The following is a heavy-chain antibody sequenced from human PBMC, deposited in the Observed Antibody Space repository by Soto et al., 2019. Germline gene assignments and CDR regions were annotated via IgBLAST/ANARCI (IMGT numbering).Heavy chain of an antibody. CDR2: INPNSGGT. J-gene: IGHJ6*02. Sequence: ASVKVSCKASGYTFTGYYMHWVRQAPGQGLEWMGWINPNSGGTNYAQKFQGWVTMTRDTSISTAYMELSRLRSDDTAVYYCAREGIEEDGNSLPEGMDVWGQGTTVTVSS. CDR1: GYTFTGYY. D-gene: IGHD6-13*01. V-gene: IGHV1-2*04. CDR3: AREGIEEDGNSLPEGMDV.